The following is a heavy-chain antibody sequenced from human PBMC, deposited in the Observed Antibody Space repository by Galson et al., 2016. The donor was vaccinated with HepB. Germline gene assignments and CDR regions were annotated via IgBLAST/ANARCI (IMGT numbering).Heavy chain of an antibody. J-gene: IGHJ3*02. D-gene: IGHD3-10*01. V-gene: IGHV3-23*01. CDR3: AKVVGRFGTGGDAFDM. CDR1: GFTFSSYT. Sequence: SLRLSCAASGFTFSSYTMSWVRQAPGKGLEWVSVISGSVVTTHYADSVKGRFTISRDNSKNTLYLQMNSLRAEDMAVYYCAKVVGRFGTGGDAFDMWGQGTMVTVSS. CDR2: ISGSVVTT.